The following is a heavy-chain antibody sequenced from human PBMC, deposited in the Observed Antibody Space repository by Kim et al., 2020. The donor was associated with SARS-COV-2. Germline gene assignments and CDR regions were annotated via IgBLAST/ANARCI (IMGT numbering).Heavy chain of an antibody. CDR3: ARDRGGTTSDFDY. Sequence: YAQKFQGRVTMTRDTSISTQYMELNRLTSDDTAVYYCARDRGGTTSDFDYRGQGTLVTVSS. V-gene: IGHV1-2*02. D-gene: IGHD1-26*01. J-gene: IGHJ4*02.